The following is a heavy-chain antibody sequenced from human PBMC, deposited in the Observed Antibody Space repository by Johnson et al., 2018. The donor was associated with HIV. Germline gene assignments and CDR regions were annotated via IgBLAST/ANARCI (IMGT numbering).Heavy chain of an antibody. V-gene: IGHV3-30*18. J-gene: IGHJ3*02. Sequence: QVQLVESGGGWVKPGGSLSLSCAASGFTFSDSYMNWIRQAPGKGLEWVAVISYDGSNKYYADSVKGRFTISRDNSKNTLYLQMNSLRAEDTAVYYCAKDQGITMIVVVAGAFDIWGQGTMVTVSS. CDR2: ISYDGSNK. CDR1: GFTFSDSY. CDR3: AKDQGITMIVVVAGAFDI. D-gene: IGHD3-22*01.